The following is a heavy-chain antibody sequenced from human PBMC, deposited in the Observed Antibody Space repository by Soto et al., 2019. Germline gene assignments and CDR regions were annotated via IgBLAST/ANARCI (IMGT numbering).Heavy chain of an antibody. D-gene: IGHD2-2*01. CDR2: ISDSGVST. CDR1: GFTFSNYA. J-gene: IGHJ4*02. V-gene: IGHV3-23*01. CDR3: AKGTSFGY. Sequence: EVQLLESGGGLVQPGGSLRLSCAASGFTFSNYAMSWVRQAPVKGLEWVSSISDSGVSTYYADSVKGRFTISRDNSKNTLFLQMNSLRAEDTAVYYCAKGTSFGYWGQGTLVTVSS.